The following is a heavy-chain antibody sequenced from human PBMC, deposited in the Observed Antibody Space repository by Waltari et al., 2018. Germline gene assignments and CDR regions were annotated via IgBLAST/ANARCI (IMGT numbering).Heavy chain of an antibody. V-gene: IGHV4-34*01. CDR2: SNPSGST. J-gene: IGHJ6*03. D-gene: IGHD5-18*01. CDR1: GGTFSNNY. Sequence: QVQLQQWGAGLSKPSETLSLTCAVYGGTFSNNYWSWIRQPPGKGLECIGESNPSGSTNYTPSLKSRVTISGDTSKNQFSLELSSVSAADTAVYYCARRGHSSYYYYYMDVWGKGTTVTVSS. CDR3: ARRGHSSYYYYYMDV.